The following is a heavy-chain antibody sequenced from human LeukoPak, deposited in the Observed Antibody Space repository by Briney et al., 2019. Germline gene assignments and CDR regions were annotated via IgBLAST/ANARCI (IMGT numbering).Heavy chain of an antibody. J-gene: IGHJ4*02. CDR2: IIPIFGTA. Sequence: GASVKVSCEASGGTFSSYAISWVRQAPGQGLEWMGGIIPIFGTANYAQKFQGRVTITADESTSTAYMELSSLRSEDTAVYYCALKGDYVDQPSDYWGQGTLVTVSS. V-gene: IGHV1-69*13. CDR3: ALKGDYVDQPSDY. D-gene: IGHD4-17*01. CDR1: GGTFSSYA.